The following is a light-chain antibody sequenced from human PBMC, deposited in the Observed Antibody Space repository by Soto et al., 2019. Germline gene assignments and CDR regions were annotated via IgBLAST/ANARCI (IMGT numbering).Light chain of an antibody. V-gene: IGKV1-5*03. CDR2: KAS. J-gene: IGKJ5*01. CDR3: QQHNSFSIT. Sequence: DSPMTQSPSTLSASVGDRVTITCRASQSISNWLAWYQQKPGKAPKLLIYKASSLESGVPSRFSGSGSGTEFTLTINSLQADDFATYYCQQHNSFSITFGQGTRLEIK. CDR1: QSISNW.